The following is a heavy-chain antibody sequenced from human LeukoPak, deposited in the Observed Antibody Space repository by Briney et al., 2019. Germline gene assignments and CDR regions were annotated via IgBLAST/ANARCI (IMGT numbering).Heavy chain of an antibody. CDR3: AKELSFYYGSGSYSHMDV. CDR2: ISYDGSNK. J-gene: IGHJ6*03. Sequence: GGSLRLSCAASGFTFSSYAMHWVRQAPGKGLEWVAVISYDGSNKYYADSVKGRFTISRDNSKNTLYLQMNSLRAEDTAVYYCAKELSFYYGSGSYSHMDVWGKGTTVTISS. CDR1: GFTFSSYA. V-gene: IGHV3-30*04. D-gene: IGHD3-10*01.